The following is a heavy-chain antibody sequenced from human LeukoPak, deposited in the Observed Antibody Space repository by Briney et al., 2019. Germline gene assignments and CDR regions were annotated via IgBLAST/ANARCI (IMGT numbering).Heavy chain of an antibody. CDR2: ISLTGLT. CDR3: SRENGAFSPFGY. CDR1: GGSISNTNW. D-gene: IGHD2-8*01. J-gene: IGHJ4*02. Sequence: SETLSLTCGVSGGSISNTNWWSWVRQPPGQGLEWIGEISLTGLTHYNPSLESRVTVSLDKSKNQLSLTLTSVTAADTAVYYCSRENGAFSPFGYWGQGTLVTVLS. V-gene: IGHV4-4*02.